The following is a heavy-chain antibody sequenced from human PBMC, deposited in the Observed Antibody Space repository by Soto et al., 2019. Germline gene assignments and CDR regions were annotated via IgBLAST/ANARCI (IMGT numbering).Heavy chain of an antibody. D-gene: IGHD3-16*01. CDR3: ASNVTYDASHSAHSAMGV. J-gene: IGHJ6*01. CDR2: IVPLLGTP. Sequence: QAQLVQSGAELKEPGSSVRVSCKASGGTFAKFIMNWVRQTPGQGLEWMGGIVPLLGTPTYAEKFQGRVTSSASGSTSTVDMELTSLRSEDTAIYYCASNVTYDASHSAHSAMGVWWKGTKVTV. V-gene: IGHV1-69*01. CDR1: GGTFAKFI.